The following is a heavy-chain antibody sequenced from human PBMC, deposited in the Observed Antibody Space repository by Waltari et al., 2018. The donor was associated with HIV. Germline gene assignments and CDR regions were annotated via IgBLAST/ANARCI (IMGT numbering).Heavy chain of an antibody. Sequence: QVQLVQSGAEVEKLGASVKVSCKASGSPFPGTQMHWVPPAPRQGLEWMGRISPNSGGTNYAQKFQGRVTMTRDTSISTAYMELSRLRSDDTAVYYCARGPYHYDSSDLGRGALDIWGQGTMVTVSS. D-gene: IGHD3-22*01. J-gene: IGHJ3*02. CDR3: ARGPYHYDSSDLGRGALDI. CDR1: GSPFPGTQ. V-gene: IGHV1-2*03. CDR2: ISPNSGGT.